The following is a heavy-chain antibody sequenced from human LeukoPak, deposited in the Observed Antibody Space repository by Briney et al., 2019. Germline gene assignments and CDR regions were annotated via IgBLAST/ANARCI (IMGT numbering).Heavy chain of an antibody. CDR1: GVTVSNFG. CDR3: AGPSLWFGEGLYYMDV. J-gene: IGHJ6*03. D-gene: IGHD3-10*01. Sequence: GGSLRLSCVGSGVTVSNFGIHWVRQAAGKGLEWVAFMRYDGSGKGYAESVKGRFTISRDNSKNTVDLQMDSLRNEDTAVYYCAGPSLWFGEGLYYMDVWGKGTTVTVSS. CDR2: MRYDGSGK. V-gene: IGHV3-30*02.